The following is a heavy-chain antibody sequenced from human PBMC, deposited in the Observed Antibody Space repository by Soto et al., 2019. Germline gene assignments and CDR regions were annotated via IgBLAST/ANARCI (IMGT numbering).Heavy chain of an antibody. D-gene: IGHD2-15*01. CDR2: IKHDGSEK. J-gene: IGHJ4*02. CDR3: ARGGRSGDY. CDR1: GFTFSSSW. Sequence: ESGGGLVQPGGSLRLSCAASGFTFSSSWMSWVRQAPGKGLEWVANIKHDGSEKYYVYSVKGRFTISRDNAKNSLYLQMNILRAEDTAVYYCARGGRSGDYWCQGHLVNVSS. V-gene: IGHV3-7*01.